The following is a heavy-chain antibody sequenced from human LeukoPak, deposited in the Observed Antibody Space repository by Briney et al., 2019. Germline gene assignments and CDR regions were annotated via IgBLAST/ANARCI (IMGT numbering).Heavy chain of an antibody. J-gene: IGHJ4*02. CDR2: INHGGRT. CDR3: ARKNTAMADAFDC. V-gene: IGHV4-34*01. D-gene: IGHD5-18*01. CDR1: GGSFSGYY. Sequence: SETQALTCAVYGGSFSGYYWSWIRQPPRKGLEWSGEINHGGRTNYTPSLRSRVTISVDTSTNPFSLKLSSVTAADTAVYYCARKNTAMADAFDCWGQGTLVTVSS.